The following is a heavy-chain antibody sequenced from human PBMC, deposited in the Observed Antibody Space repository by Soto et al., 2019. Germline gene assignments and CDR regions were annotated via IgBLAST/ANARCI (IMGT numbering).Heavy chain of an antibody. J-gene: IGHJ6*02. CDR2: IIPIFGTA. D-gene: IGHD6-6*01. V-gene: IGHV1-69*01. CDR3: AILAARYYYFGMDV. CDR1: GGTFSSYA. Sequence: QVQLVQSGAEVKKPGSSVKVSCKASGGTFSSYAISWVRQAPGHGLEWMGGIIPIFGTANYAQKFQGRVTITAHESTSTAYMGLSSMRSKDTAVYYCAILAARYYYFGMDVWGQGTTVTVSS.